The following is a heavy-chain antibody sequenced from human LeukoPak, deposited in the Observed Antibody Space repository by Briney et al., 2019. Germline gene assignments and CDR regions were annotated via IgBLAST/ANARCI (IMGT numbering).Heavy chain of an antibody. D-gene: IGHD2-2*01. CDR3: AREGCSSTSCYEGHNWFDP. CDR2: ISVYYGTT. CDR1: GYTFTSYG. Sequence: ASVKVSCKASGYTFTSYGVSWVRRAPGQGLEWMGWISVYYGTTNYAQKFQDRVTLTTDTSTSIAYMELRSLRSDDTAVYYCAREGCSSTSCYEGHNWFDPWGQGTLVTVSS. J-gene: IGHJ5*02. V-gene: IGHV1-18*01.